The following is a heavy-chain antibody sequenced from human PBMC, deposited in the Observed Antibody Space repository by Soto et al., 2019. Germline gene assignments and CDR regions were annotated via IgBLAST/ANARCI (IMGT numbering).Heavy chain of an antibody. D-gene: IGHD6-19*01. CDR1: GYTFTSYD. V-gene: IGHV1-8*01. CDR2: MNPNSGNT. CDR3: ARERSSGWYVDY. J-gene: IGHJ4*02. Sequence: QVQLVQSGAEVKKPGASVKVSCKASGYTFTSYDINWVRQATGQGLERMGWMNPNSGNTGYGQKFQGRVTMTRNTSISTAYMELSSLRSEDTAVYYCARERSSGWYVDYWGQGTLVTVSS.